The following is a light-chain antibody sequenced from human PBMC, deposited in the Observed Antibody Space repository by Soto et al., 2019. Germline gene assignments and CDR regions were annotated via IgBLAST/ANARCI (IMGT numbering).Light chain of an antibody. V-gene: IGLV1-40*01. Sequence: QSVLTQPPSVSGAPGQRVTISCTGSSSNIGAGYRVHWYQQLPGTAPKLLVAGNRPSGVPDRFSVSKSGASASLAITGLQAEDEADYYCQSYDSSLSRRWVFGGGTKVTVL. CDR2: G. J-gene: IGLJ3*02. CDR1: SSNIGAGYR. CDR3: QSYDSSLSRRWV.